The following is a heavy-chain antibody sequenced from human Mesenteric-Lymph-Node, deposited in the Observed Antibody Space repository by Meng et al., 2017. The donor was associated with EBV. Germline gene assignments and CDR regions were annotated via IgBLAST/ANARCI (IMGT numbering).Heavy chain of an antibody. J-gene: IGHJ5*02. CDR1: GESINCVNVY. Sequence: LLQWGQGLANLSEPLSLPCIVVGESINCVNVYWSWVRDPQGKGLEWVAYIYYSGSTNLNPYLKSRAAISVDTSKNQFSLRLSSVTAADTAVYYCARTGRCSGDSCYYNWFDPWGQGTLVTVSS. V-gene: IGHV4-61*01. CDR3: ARTGRCSGDSCYYNWFDP. CDR2: IYYSGST. D-gene: IGHD2-15*01.